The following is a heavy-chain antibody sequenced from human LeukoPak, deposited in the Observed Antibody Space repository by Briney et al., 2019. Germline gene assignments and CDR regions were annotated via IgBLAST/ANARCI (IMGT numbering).Heavy chain of an antibody. CDR1: GYTFTGYY. Sequence: GASVKVSCKASGYTFTGYYMHWVRQAPGQGLEWMGWINPNSGGTNYAQKFQGRVTMTRDTSFSTAYMELSRLSSDDTAVYYCARDTPTTGSRGGFDYWGQGTLVTVSS. CDR2: INPNSGGT. D-gene: IGHD1-1*01. V-gene: IGHV1-2*02. J-gene: IGHJ4*02. CDR3: ARDTPTTGSRGGFDY.